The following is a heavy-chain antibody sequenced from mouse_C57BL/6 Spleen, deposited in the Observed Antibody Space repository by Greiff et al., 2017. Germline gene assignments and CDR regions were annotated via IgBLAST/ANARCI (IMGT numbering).Heavy chain of an antibody. CDR3: ARSPNYYGSSGWYFDV. V-gene: IGHV1-53*01. J-gene: IGHJ1*03. CDR1: GYTFTSYW. CDR2: INPSNGGT. D-gene: IGHD1-1*01. Sequence: QVQLKQPGTELVKPGASVKLSCKASGYTFTSYWMHWVKQRPGQGLEWIGNINPSNGGTNYNEKFKSKATLTVDKSSSTAYMQLSSLTSEDSAVYYCARSPNYYGSSGWYFDVWGTGTTVTVSS.